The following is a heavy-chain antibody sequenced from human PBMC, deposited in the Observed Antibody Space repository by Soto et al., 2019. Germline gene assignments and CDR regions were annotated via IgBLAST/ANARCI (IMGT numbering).Heavy chain of an antibody. J-gene: IGHJ4*02. D-gene: IGHD2-15*01. CDR3: ARPRGYDFDY. V-gene: IGHV2-5*02. Sequence: QITLKESGPPLVKPTQTLALTCTFSGFSLDTSGMSVAWIRQPPGKALEWLGLIYWDDDKRYSPSLKSRLIITEETSKNQVVLTMTNMDPVDTATCYCARPRGYDFDYWGQGTLVTVSS. CDR2: IYWDDDK. CDR1: GFSLDTSGMS.